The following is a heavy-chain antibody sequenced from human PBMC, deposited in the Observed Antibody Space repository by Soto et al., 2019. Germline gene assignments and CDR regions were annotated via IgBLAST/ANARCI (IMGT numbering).Heavy chain of an antibody. CDR3: AKIGSDNEPYDFWSGYRDPLTYFDY. J-gene: IGHJ4*02. V-gene: IGHV3-23*01. CDR1: GFTFSSYA. Sequence: PGGSLRLSCAASGFTFSSYAMSWVRQAPGKGLEWVSAISGSGGSTYYADSVKGRFTIPRDNSKNTLYLQMNSLRAEDTAVYYCAKIGSDNEPYDFWSGYRDPLTYFDYWGQGTLVTVSS. CDR2: ISGSGGST. D-gene: IGHD3-3*01.